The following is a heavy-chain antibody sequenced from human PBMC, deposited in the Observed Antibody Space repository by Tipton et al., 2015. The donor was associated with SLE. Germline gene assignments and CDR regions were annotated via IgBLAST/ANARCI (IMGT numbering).Heavy chain of an antibody. J-gene: IGHJ2*01. V-gene: IGHV4-34*01. Sequence: TLSLTCSVSGGSFTGYFWSWIRQSPGKGLEWIGEINHSGTTNYNPSLRSRVTISVDTSKNQFSLKVTSVTAADTAVYYCARRGKKDGDNSYRSFDLWGRGTLVTVSS. CDR2: INHSGTT. CDR1: GGSFTGYF. D-gene: IGHD5-24*01. CDR3: ARRGKKDGDNSYRSFDL.